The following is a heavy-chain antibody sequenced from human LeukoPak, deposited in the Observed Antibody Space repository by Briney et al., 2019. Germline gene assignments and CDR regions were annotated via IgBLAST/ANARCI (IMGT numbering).Heavy chain of an antibody. CDR2: IYYSGST. D-gene: IGHD3-9*01. CDR3: ARSKDILTGYCFDY. V-gene: IGHV4-39*07. CDR1: GGSITSSSYY. J-gene: IGHJ4*02. Sequence: SETLSLTCSVSGGSITSSSYYWGWIRQPPGKGLEWIGTIYYSGSTSYNPSLKSRVTILVDTSKNQFSLKLSSVTAADTAVYYCARSKDILTGYCFDYWGQGTLVTVSS.